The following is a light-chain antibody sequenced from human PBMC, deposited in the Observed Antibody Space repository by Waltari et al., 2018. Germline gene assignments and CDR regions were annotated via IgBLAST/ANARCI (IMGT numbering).Light chain of an antibody. CDR1: QSVSSY. J-gene: IGKJ5*01. Sequence: ILLTQSPAPLSLSPGERATPSCRASQSVSSYLAGYQQNPGQAPRPRTYDASNRATGIPARFRGSGSGTDFTLTISSLEPEDFAVYYCQQRSNWAITFGQGTRLEIK. V-gene: IGKV3-11*01. CDR3: QQRSNWAIT. CDR2: DAS.